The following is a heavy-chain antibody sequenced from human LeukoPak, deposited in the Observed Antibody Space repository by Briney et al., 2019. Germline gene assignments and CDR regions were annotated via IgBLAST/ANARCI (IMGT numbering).Heavy chain of an antibody. Sequence: ASVKVSCKASGYTFTGYYMHWVRQAPGQGLEWMGWINPNSGGTNYAQKFQGRVTMTRGTSISTAYMELSRLRSDDTAVYYCARERRYCSGGSCYATFDYWGQGTLVTVSS. J-gene: IGHJ4*02. V-gene: IGHV1-2*02. CDR3: ARERRYCSGGSCYATFDY. D-gene: IGHD2-15*01. CDR1: GYTFTGYY. CDR2: INPNSGGT.